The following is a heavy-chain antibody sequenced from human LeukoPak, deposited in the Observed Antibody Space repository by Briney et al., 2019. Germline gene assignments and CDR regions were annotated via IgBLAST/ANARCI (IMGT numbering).Heavy chain of an antibody. D-gene: IGHD1-7*01. CDR2: IYYTGSI. J-gene: IGHJ6*02. CDR1: GASISSSGSY. Sequence: SQTLSLTCTVSGASISSSGSYWTWIRQHPGKGLEWIAYIYYTGSIYYNPSLKSRVAMSVDTSKNQFSLKLNSVTAADTAVYYCARERSVGLGTSYYHYGVDVWGQGTSVTVSS. CDR3: ARERSVGLGTSYYHYGVDV. V-gene: IGHV4-31*03.